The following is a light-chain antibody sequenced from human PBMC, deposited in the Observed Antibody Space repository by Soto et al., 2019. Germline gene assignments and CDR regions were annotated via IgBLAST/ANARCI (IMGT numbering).Light chain of an antibody. CDR2: GAS. V-gene: IGKV3-15*01. Sequence: EIVMTQSPATLSVSPGEGVTLSCRASQSVSSNLAWYQQRPGQAPRLLIYGASTRATGTPARFSGSGSGTEFTLTISSLQSEDFAVYYCQQYGSSQTFGQGTKVDIK. J-gene: IGKJ1*01. CDR1: QSVSSN. CDR3: QQYGSSQT.